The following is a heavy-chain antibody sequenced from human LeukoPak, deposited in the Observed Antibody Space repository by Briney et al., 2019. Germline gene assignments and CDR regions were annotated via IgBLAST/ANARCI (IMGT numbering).Heavy chain of an antibody. CDR3: ARFGVVITYYFDY. CDR2: IYYSGST. D-gene: IGHD3-3*01. J-gene: IGHJ4*02. CDR1: GGSISSSSYY. Sequence: SETLSLTCTVSGGSISSSSYYWGWIRQPPGKGLEWIGSIYYSGSTYYNPSLKSRVTISVDTSKNQFSLKLSSVTAADTAVYYCARFGVVITYYFDYWGQGTLVTVSS. V-gene: IGHV4-39*07.